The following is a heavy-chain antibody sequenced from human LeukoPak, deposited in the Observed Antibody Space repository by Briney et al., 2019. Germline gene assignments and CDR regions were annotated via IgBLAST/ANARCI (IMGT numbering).Heavy chain of an antibody. CDR2: ISSSSTI. CDR3: ARDPRGLGYCSSTSCANWFDP. Sequence: GGSLRLSCAASGFTFSSYSMNWVRQAPGKGLEWVSYISSSSTIYYADSVKGRFTISRDNAKNSLYLQMNSLRDEDTAVYYCARDPRGLGYCSSTSCANWFDPWGQGTLVTVSS. D-gene: IGHD2-2*01. V-gene: IGHV3-48*02. CDR1: GFTFSSYS. J-gene: IGHJ5*02.